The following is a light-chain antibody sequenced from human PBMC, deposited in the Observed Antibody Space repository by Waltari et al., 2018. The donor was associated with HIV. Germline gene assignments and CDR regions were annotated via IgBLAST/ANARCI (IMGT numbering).Light chain of an antibody. CDR3: TSYISSATPV. J-gene: IGLJ3*02. CDR2: EVS. Sequence: QSGLTQPASVSGSPGQSIPISCTGSSSDLVYYDSFSWYQHHPGKAPKVIIFEVSNRPSGIPNRFSGSKSGSTASLTISGLQAEDEAYYFCTSYISSATPVFGGGTKVTVL. CDR1: SSDLVYYDS. V-gene: IGLV2-14*01.